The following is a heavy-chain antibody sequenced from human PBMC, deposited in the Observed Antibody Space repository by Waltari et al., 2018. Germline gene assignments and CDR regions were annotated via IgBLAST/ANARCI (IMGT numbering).Heavy chain of an antibody. CDR2: NNLGGST. CDR1: GASFSGYY. J-gene: IGHJ4*02. CDR3: ARFGRVVEGVIITYFDY. D-gene: IGHD3-10*01. V-gene: IGHV4-34*02. Sequence: QVQLQQWGAGLLKPSETLSLTCAVHGASFSGYYWSWIRHAPGEGLEWIGENNLGGSTDYHPALKSRVPVSIDTSRNEFSLNLSSVTAADTAVYYCARFGRVVEGVIITYFDYWGQGTVVTVSS.